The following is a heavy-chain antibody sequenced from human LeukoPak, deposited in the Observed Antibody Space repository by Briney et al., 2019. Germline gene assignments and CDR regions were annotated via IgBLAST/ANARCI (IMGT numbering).Heavy chain of an antibody. D-gene: IGHD6-19*01. CDR3: ARYGGYSGWTAFDY. J-gene: IGHJ4*02. CDR1: GYSLSNNG. CDR2: IHIDGSST. Sequence: QSGGSLRLSCAASGYSLSNNGMHWVRHAPGKGLVWVSRIHIDGSSTTYADSVKGRFTISRDNAKNTLYQQMNSLRAEDTAVYYCARYGGYSGWTAFDYWGQGTLVTVSS. V-gene: IGHV3-74*01.